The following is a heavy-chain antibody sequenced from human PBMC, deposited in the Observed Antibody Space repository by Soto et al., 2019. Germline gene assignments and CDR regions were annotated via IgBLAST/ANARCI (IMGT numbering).Heavy chain of an antibody. J-gene: IGHJ4*02. V-gene: IGHV3-48*01. CDR1: GFTFSSYS. D-gene: IGHD3-10*01. CDR3: ARANYYGSPGDFDY. Sequence: EVQLVESGGGLVQPGGSLRLSCAASGFTFSSYSMNWVRQAPGKGLEWVSYISSISSTIYYADSVKGRFTISRDNAKNSRYLQMNSLRAEDTAVYYCARANYYGSPGDFDYWGQGTLVTVSS. CDR2: ISSISSTI.